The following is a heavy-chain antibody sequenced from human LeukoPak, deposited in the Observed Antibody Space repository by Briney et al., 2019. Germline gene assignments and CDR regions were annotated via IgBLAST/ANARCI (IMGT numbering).Heavy chain of an antibody. CDR2: INEDGTDK. Sequence: PGGSLRHSCAASGFTFSSSWMTWVRQAPGKGLEWVAHINEDGTDKYYVDSVTGRFTISRDNTKNSLYLQMSSLRDEDTAVYYCATWSNAWEFDYWGQGALVSVSS. CDR1: GFTFSSSW. J-gene: IGHJ4*02. CDR3: ATWSNAWEFDY. D-gene: IGHD1-26*01. V-gene: IGHV3-7*05.